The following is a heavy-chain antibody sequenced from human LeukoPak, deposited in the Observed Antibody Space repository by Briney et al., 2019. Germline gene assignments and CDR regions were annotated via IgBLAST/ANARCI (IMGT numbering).Heavy chain of an antibody. CDR2: ISYDGSKK. CDR3: ARDQGARDY. D-gene: IGHD1-26*01. V-gene: IGHV3-30*04. CDR1: GFTFSNYA. Sequence: PGGSLRLSCAASGFTFSNYAMHWVRQAPGKGLEWVAVISYDGSKKDYADSVKGRFTISRDNSKNTPYLQMNSLRAEDTAVYYCARDQGARDYWGQGTLVTVSS. J-gene: IGHJ4*02.